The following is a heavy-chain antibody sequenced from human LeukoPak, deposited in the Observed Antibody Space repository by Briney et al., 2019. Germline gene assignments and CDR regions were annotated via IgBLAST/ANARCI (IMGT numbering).Heavy chain of an antibody. J-gene: IGHJ4*02. CDR3: ARDPGVVANSGDLLDY. V-gene: IGHV1-69*06. D-gene: IGHD2-15*01. CDR2: IIPIFGTA. CDR1: GGTFSSYA. Sequence: ASVKVSCKASGGTFSSYAISCVRQGPGQGLEWMGWIIPIFGTANYAQKFQGRVTITAEKSTSTAYMELSRLRSDDTAVYYCARDPGVVANSGDLLDYWGQGTLVTVSS.